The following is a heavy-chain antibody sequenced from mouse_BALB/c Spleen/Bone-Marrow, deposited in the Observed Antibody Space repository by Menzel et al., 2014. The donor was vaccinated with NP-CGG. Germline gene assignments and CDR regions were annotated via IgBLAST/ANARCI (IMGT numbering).Heavy chain of an antibody. CDR1: RYTFTSYV. D-gene: IGHD1-1*01. Sequence: VQLQQSGPELVKPGASVKMSCKVSRYTFTSYVLHWVRQKPGQGLEWIGFMNPFNDGTKYNEKFKGKATLTSDKSSSTAYMELSSLTSEDSAVYYCAREVVATDYFDYWGQGTTLTVSS. J-gene: IGHJ2*01. V-gene: IGHV1-14*01. CDR2: MNPFNDGT. CDR3: AREVVATDYFDY.